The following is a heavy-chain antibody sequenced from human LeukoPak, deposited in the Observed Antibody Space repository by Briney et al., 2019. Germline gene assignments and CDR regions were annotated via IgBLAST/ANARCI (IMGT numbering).Heavy chain of an antibody. CDR2: IYSGGST. V-gene: IGHV3-66*01. CDR1: GFTVSSNY. Sequence: GGSLRPSCAASGFTVSSNYMSWVRQAPGKGLEWVSDIYSGGSTYYADSVKGRFTISRDNSKNTLYLQMNSLRAEDTAVYYCARDPYYYDSSGYFGDYWGEGTLVTVSS. CDR3: ARDPYYYDSSGYFGDY. D-gene: IGHD3-22*01. J-gene: IGHJ4*02.